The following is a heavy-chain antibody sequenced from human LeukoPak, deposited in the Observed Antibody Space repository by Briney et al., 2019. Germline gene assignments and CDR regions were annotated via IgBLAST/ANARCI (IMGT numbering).Heavy chain of an antibody. CDR1: GGSISSYY. Sequence: PSETLSLTCTVSGGSISSYYWSWIRQPPGKGLEWIGYIYYSGSTNYNPSLKSRVTISVDTSKNQFSLKLSSVTAADTAVYYCARWLVEEVVAGSFDYWGQGTLVTAPS. J-gene: IGHJ4*02. CDR3: ARWLVEEVVAGSFDY. V-gene: IGHV4-59*08. CDR2: IYYSGST. D-gene: IGHD6-19*01.